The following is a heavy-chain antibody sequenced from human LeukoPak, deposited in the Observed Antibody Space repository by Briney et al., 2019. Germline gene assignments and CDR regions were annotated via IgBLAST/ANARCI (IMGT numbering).Heavy chain of an antibody. D-gene: IGHD1-1*01. V-gene: IGHV3-7*01. CDR3: ARDPAWGTIDY. CDR1: GFTIRRSW. CDR2: MNEDGSGT. J-gene: IGHJ4*02. Sequence: GGSLRLSCAVSGFTIRRSWMSWVRQTPGKGLEWVADMNEDGSGTYYVDSVKGRFTLSRDNAKTSLYLQVSCLRAEDTAVYYCARDPAWGTIDYWGQGTLVTVSS.